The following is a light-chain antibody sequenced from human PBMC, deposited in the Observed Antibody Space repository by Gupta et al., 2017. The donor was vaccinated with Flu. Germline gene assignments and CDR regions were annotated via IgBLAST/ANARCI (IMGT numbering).Light chain of an antibody. CDR1: SNDVVSYNL. J-gene: IGLJ3*02. CDR2: ENK. Sequence: QSALPQPASVSGSPGQSITISCPGTSNDVVSYNLVSWYQQHPGKVPKLMIYENKKRPSGVSNRFSGSKSGNTASLTISGLQAEDEADYYCCSYATASWVFGGGTKVTVL. CDR3: CSYATASWV. V-gene: IGLV2-23*01.